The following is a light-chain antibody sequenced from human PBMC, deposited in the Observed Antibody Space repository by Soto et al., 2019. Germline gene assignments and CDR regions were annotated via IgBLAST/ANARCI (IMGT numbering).Light chain of an antibody. CDR2: DAS. J-gene: IGKJ2*01. CDR1: QTISTW. CDR3: QQYSSYPYT. Sequence: DIPMTHSPSTLSASVGDTVTITCKASQTISTWLAWYQQNPGKAPKVLIYDASSLQSGVPSRFSGSASGTEFTLTISSLQPDDSATYYCQQYSSYPYTFGQGTKLEIK. V-gene: IGKV1-5*01.